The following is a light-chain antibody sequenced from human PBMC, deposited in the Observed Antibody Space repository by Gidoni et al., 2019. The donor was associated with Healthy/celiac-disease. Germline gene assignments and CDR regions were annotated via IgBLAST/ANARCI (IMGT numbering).Light chain of an antibody. J-gene: IGKJ5*01. Sequence: RATINCKSSQSVLYSSNNKNYLAWYQQKPGQPPKLLIYWASARESGVPDRSSGGGSGTDFTLTISSLQAEDVAVYYCQQYYSTPITFGQGTRLEI. CDR2: WAS. V-gene: IGKV4-1*01. CDR3: QQYYSTPIT. CDR1: QSVLYSSNNKNY.